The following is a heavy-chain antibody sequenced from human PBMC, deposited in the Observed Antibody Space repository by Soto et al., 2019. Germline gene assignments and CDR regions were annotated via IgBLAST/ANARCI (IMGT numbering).Heavy chain of an antibody. CDR3: VSNASGKSLYFDN. V-gene: IGHV3-15*07. CDR1: DFTFINAW. J-gene: IGHJ4*02. D-gene: IGHD2-2*01. Sequence: EVQLVESGGGLVKPGGSLRLSCEASDFTFINAWMNWVRQIPGKGLEWVGRIRSETDGGTTDYGVPVQGRFTISRADSKKTIYLEMNSLKTEDNTLDFCVSNASGKSLYFDNWGPGTLVTVSS. CDR2: IRSETDGGTT.